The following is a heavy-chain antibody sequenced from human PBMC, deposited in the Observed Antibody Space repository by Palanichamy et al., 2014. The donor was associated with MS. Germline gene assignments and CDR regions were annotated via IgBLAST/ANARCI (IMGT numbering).Heavy chain of an antibody. D-gene: IGHD3-10*01. CDR3: ARDPALNYYGDTGTRFDY. V-gene: IGHV3-30-3*01. J-gene: IGHJ4*02. Sequence: STYAMHWVRQAPGKGLEWVAVISYDGNIIYYADSVKGRFTISRDNSKNTLYLQMNSLRAEDTALYYCARDPALNYYGDTGTRFDYWGQGSLVTVSS. CDR1: STYA. CDR2: ISYDGNII.